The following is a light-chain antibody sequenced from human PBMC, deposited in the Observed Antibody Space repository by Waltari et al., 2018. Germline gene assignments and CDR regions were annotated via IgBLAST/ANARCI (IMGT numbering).Light chain of an antibody. Sequence: QSALTQPRPLSGSPGHSVTIPCPVPSTAGRYTCVSSYHQHPGKAPKLVIYGVSERPSGVPDRFSGSKSGKTASLTISGLQSEDEADYYCCSYEGTYSSVLFGGGTKLTVL. V-gene: IGLV2-11*01. CDR1: STAGRYTC. CDR3: CSYEGTYSSVL. J-gene: IGLJ2*01. CDR2: GVS.